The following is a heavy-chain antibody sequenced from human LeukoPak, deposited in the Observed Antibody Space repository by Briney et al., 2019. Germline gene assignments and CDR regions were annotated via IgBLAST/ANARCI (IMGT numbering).Heavy chain of an antibody. CDR2: IYPTGNT. Sequence: SETLSLTCTVSGDSLSNHYWTWIRQPDGKGLEWIGHIYPTGNTDYNPSLKSRLTMSVDKFKNQFSLKLTSVTAADSAVYYCTTRRSATGFEYWGQGTLVTVSS. CDR1: GDSLSNHY. V-gene: IGHV4-4*07. CDR3: TTRRSATGFEY. J-gene: IGHJ4*02. D-gene: IGHD3-9*01.